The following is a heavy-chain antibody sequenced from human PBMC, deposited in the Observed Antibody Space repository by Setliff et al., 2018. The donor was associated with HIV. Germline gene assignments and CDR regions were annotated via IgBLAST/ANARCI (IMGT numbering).Heavy chain of an antibody. Sequence: ASVKVSCKASGYTFTDYYMHWVQQAPGEGLEWMGRVEPQHGETIFAGKFQGRVTITADTSTDTAYMELSSLRSEDTAVYFCARGTTATDYYYYMDVWGKGTSVTV. J-gene: IGHJ6*03. CDR1: GYTFTDYY. CDR2: VEPQHGET. V-gene: IGHV1-69-2*01. D-gene: IGHD4-17*01. CDR3: ARGTTATDYYYYMDV.